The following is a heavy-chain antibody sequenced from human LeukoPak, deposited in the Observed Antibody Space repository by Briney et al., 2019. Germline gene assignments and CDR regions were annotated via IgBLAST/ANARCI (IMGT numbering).Heavy chain of an antibody. J-gene: IGHJ5*02. D-gene: IGHD2-2*01. CDR2: IIPIFGIA. V-gene: IGHV1-69*04. Sequence: ASVKVSCKASGGTFSSYAISWVRQAPGQGLEWMGRIIPIFGIANYAQKFQGRVTITADKSTSTAYMELSSLRSEDTAVYYCAREAVPAAEGWFDPWGQGTLVTVSS. CDR3: AREAVPAAEGWFDP. CDR1: GGTFSSYA.